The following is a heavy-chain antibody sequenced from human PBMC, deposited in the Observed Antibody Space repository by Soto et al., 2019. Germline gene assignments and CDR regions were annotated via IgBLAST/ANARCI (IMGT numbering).Heavy chain of an antibody. J-gene: IGHJ4*02. Sequence: QVQLQESGPGLVKPSQTLSLTCTVSGGSISSGGYYWSWIRQHPGKGLEWIGYIYYSGSTYYNPSLKSRVXXXVXXSNNQFSLKRSSVTAAATAVYYCPRKATVTTCFDYWGQGTLVTVSS. D-gene: IGHD4-17*01. CDR3: PRKATVTTCFDY. V-gene: IGHV4-31*03. CDR1: GGSISSGGYY. CDR2: IYYSGST.